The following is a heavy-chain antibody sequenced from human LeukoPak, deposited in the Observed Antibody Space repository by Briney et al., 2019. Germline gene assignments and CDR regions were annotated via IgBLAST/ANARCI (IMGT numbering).Heavy chain of an antibody. V-gene: IGHV4-31*11. J-gene: IGHJ4*02. CDR3: ARDTPWGYFD. D-gene: IGHD3-9*01. CDR2: IYYSGNT. CDR1: GGSFSGYY. Sequence: SETLSLTCAVYGGSFSGYYWSWIRQHPGKGLEWIGYIYYSGNTYYNPSLKSRVTISVDTSKNQFSLKLSSVTAADTAVYYCARDTPWGYFDWGQGTLVTVSS.